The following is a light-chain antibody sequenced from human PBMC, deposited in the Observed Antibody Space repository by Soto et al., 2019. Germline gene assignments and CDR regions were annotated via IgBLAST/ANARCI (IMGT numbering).Light chain of an antibody. Sequence: QLVLTQPPSASGTPGQRVTISCSGSSSNIGSNTANWYQQLPGTAPKLLIYNNNQRPSGVPDRFSGSKSGTSASLAISGLQSEDEADYYCAAWDDSLNGHVIFGGGTKLTVL. J-gene: IGLJ2*01. CDR3: AAWDDSLNGHVI. CDR2: NNN. V-gene: IGLV1-44*01. CDR1: SSNIGSNT.